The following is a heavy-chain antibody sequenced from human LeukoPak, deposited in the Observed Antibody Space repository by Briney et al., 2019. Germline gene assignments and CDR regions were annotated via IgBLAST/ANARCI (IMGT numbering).Heavy chain of an antibody. CDR1: GFTFSDYY. V-gene: IGHV3-11*01. D-gene: IGHD1-26*01. CDR3: ARDRVGDWEYFDY. J-gene: IGHJ4*02. Sequence: PGGSLRLSCAASGFTFSDYYMSWIRQAPGKGLEWVSYISCSGSTIYYADSVKGRFTISRDNAKNSLYLQMNSLRAEDTAVYYCARDRVGDWEYFDYWGQGTLVTVSS. CDR2: ISCSGSTI.